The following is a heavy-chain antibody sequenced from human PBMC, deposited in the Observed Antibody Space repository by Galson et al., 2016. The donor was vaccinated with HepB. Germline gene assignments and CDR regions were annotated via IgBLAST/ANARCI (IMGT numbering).Heavy chain of an antibody. Sequence: SLRLSCAASGFTFSSYAMSWVRQAPGKGLEWIGEMHHSGSTNHNPSLTSRITISIDKSQNQFSLKVTSMTAADTAVYYCASRRDYLDSDGYGFDSWGQGTLVTVSS. CDR1: GFTFSSYAM. J-gene: IGHJ5*01. V-gene: IGHV4-4*02. CDR3: ASRRDYLDSDGYGFDS. CDR2: MHHSGST. D-gene: IGHD3-22*01.